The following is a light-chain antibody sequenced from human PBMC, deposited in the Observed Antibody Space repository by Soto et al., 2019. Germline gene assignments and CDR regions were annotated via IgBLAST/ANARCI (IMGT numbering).Light chain of an antibody. CDR2: DAS. CDR3: QQRSNWPKYT. J-gene: IGKJ2*01. CDR1: QSVSSY. V-gene: IGKV3-11*01. Sequence: EIVLTQSPATLPLSPGERATLSCRASQSVSSYLAWYQQKPGQAPRLLIYDASNRATGIPARFSGSGSGTDFTLTISSLEPEDFAVYYCQQRSNWPKYTFGQGTKLEIK.